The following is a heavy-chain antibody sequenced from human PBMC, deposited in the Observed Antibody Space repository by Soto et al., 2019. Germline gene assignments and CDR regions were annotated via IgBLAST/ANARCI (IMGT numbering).Heavy chain of an antibody. CDR3: ARSADYYYYGMDV. V-gene: IGHV4-39*01. Sequence: QLQLQESGPGLVKPSEPLSLTCPVSGGSISSSSYYWGWIRQPPGKGLEWIGSIYYSGSTYYNPSLKSRVTISVDTSKNQCSLKLSSVTAADTAVYYCARSADYYYYGMDVWGQGTTVTVSS. CDR2: IYYSGST. J-gene: IGHJ6*02. CDR1: GGSISSSSYY.